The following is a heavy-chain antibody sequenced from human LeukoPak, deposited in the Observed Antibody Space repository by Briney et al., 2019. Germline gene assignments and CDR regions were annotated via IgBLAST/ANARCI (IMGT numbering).Heavy chain of an antibody. Sequence: SVKVSCKASGGTFSSYAISWVRQAPGQGLEWMGGIIPIFGTANYAQKFQGRVTITADESTSTAYMELSSLRSEDTAVYYCARGEKIAAAGADYYYYGMDVWGQGTTVTVSS. J-gene: IGHJ6*02. CDR1: GGTFSSYA. CDR3: ARGEKIAAAGADYYYYGMDV. D-gene: IGHD6-13*01. V-gene: IGHV1-69*13. CDR2: IIPIFGTA.